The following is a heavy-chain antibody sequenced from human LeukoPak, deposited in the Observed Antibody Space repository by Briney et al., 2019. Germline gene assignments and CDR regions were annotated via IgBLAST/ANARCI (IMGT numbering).Heavy chain of an antibody. D-gene: IGHD6-19*01. J-gene: IGHJ3*02. CDR1: DDSISSYY. CDR2: ISSSGST. CDR3: ATGYGSGRGAFDI. Sequence: NPSETLSLTCTVSDDSISSYYWSWIRQPPGKGLEWIGYISSSGSTNYNPSLKSRVTMSVDTSKNQFSLKLNSVIAADTAVYYCATGYGSGRGAFDIWGQGTMVTVSS. V-gene: IGHV4-59*01.